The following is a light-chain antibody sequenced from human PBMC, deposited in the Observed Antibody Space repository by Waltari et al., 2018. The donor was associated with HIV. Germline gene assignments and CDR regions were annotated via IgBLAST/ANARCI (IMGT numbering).Light chain of an antibody. CDR1: SSNIWRNY. CDR2: DNT. V-gene: IGLV1-51*01. Sequence: QSVLTQPPSVSAAPGQKVTIPCSGSSSNIWRNYVSWYQQLPGAAPNLLIYDNTERPSGIPDRFSGSKSGTSATLGITGLQTGDEADYYCGTWDSSLGGWVFGGGTKLAVL. J-gene: IGLJ3*02. CDR3: GTWDSSLGGWV.